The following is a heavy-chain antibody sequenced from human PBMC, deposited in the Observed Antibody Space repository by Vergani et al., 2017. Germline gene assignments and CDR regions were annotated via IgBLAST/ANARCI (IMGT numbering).Heavy chain of an antibody. Sequence: QVQLQESGPGLVKPSETLSLTCTVSGGSISSYYWSWIRQPPGKGLEWIGYIYYSGSTNYNPSLKSRVTISVDTSKNQFSLKLSSVTAADTAVDYCARDRYSGNGLDYWGQGTLVTVSS. D-gene: IGHD1-26*01. J-gene: IGHJ4*02. V-gene: IGHV4-59*01. CDR1: GGSISSYY. CDR3: ARDRYSGNGLDY. CDR2: IYYSGST.